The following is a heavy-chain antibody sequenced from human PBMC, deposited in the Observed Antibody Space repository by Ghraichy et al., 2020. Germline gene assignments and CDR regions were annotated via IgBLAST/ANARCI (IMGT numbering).Heavy chain of an antibody. CDR3: ARDLANHYGSGSLYYGMDV. CDR1: GGSISSYY. J-gene: IGHJ6*02. Sequence: GSLRLSCSVSGGSISSYYWTWIRQPPGKGLEWIGFMYHSGSPKYNPSLKSRVIISADTSKNQFSLTLRSVTAADTAVYYCARDLANHYGSGSLYYGMDVWGQGTTVTVS. D-gene: IGHD3-10*01. V-gene: IGHV4-59*01. CDR2: MYHSGSP.